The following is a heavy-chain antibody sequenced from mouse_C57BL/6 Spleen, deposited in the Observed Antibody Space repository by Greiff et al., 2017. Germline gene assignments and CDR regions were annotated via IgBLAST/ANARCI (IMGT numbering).Heavy chain of an antibody. CDR2: INPNNGGT. CDR3: ARDYYDYDQYYAMDY. Sequence: VQLKESGPELVKPGASVKMSCKASGYTFTDYNMHWVKQSHGKSLEWIGYINPNNGGTSYNQKFKGKATLTVNKSSSTAYMELRSLTSEDSAVYYCARDYYDYDQYYAMDYWGQGTSVTVSS. J-gene: IGHJ4*01. V-gene: IGHV1-22*01. CDR1: GYTFTDYN. D-gene: IGHD2-4*01.